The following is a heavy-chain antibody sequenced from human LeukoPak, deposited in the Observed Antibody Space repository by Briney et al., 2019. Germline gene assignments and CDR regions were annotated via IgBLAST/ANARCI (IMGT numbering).Heavy chain of an antibody. CDR1: GYTFTSYD. J-gene: IGHJ3*02. CDR3: ARGGGSSSSYAFDI. CDR2: MNPNSGDT. D-gene: IGHD6-6*01. Sequence: ASVKVSCKASGYTFTSYDINWVRQATGQGLEWMGWMNPNSGDTGYAQNFQGRVTMTRDTSINTAYMELSSLRSEDTAVYYCARGGGSSSSYAFDIWGQGTMVTVSS. V-gene: IGHV1-8*01.